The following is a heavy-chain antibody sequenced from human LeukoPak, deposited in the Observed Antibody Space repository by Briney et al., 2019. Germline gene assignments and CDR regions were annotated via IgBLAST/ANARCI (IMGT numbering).Heavy chain of an antibody. CDR1: GGSISSADYY. J-gene: IGHJ4*02. CDR3: ATFGYSYGSTSDY. Sequence: SETLSLTCTVSGGSISSADYYWSWIRQPPGKGLEWIGYIYYSGSTYYNPSLKSRITISVDTSKNQFSLKLSSVTAADTAVYYCATFGYSYGSTSDYWGQGTLVTVSS. V-gene: IGHV4-30-4*01. D-gene: IGHD5-18*01. CDR2: IYYSGST.